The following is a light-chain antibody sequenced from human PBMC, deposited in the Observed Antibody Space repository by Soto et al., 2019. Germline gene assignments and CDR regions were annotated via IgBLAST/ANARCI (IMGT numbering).Light chain of an antibody. J-gene: IGLJ3*02. CDR3: MIWHSSAWV. Sequence: QLVLTQPSSLSASPGASASLTCTLRSGINVGTYRIYWYQQEPGSPPQYLLRYKSDSDKQQGSGVPSRFSGSKDASANAGILLISGLQSEDEADYYCMIWHSSAWVFGGGTKLTVL. CDR1: SGINVGTYR. V-gene: IGLV5-45*03. CDR2: YKSDSDK.